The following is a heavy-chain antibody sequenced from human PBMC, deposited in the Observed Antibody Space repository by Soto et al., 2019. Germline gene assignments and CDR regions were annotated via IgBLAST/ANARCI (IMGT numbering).Heavy chain of an antibody. D-gene: IGHD6-19*01. CDR2: ISGSGGST. J-gene: IGHJ4*02. Sequence: EVQLLESGGGLVQPGGSLRLSCAASGCTFSSYAMSWVRQAPGKGLEWVSAISGSGGSTYYADSVKGRFTISRDNSKNTLYLQMNSLRAEDTAVYYCAKDQQSHSSGWYGFDYWGQGTLVTVSS. CDR3: AKDQQSHSSGWYGFDY. CDR1: GCTFSSYA. V-gene: IGHV3-23*01.